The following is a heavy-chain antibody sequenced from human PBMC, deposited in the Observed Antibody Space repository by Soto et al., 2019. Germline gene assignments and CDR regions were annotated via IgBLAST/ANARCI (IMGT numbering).Heavy chain of an antibody. CDR1: GFTFSSYG. Sequence: QVQLVESGGGVVQPGRSLRLSCAASGFTFSSYGMHWVRQAPGKGLEWVAGISYDGSNKYYADSVKGRFTISRDNSKNALYLQMNSLRAEDTAVYYCAKGTWFDPWGQGTLVTVSS. J-gene: IGHJ5*02. CDR3: AKGTWFDP. V-gene: IGHV3-30*18. CDR2: ISYDGSNK.